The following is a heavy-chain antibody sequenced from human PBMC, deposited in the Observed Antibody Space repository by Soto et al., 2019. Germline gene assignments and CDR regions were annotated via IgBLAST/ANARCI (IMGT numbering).Heavy chain of an antibody. CDR3: AKGWSDYFDS. V-gene: IGHV3-23*01. CDR1: GFIFSTYA. J-gene: IGHJ4*02. D-gene: IGHD2-15*01. Sequence: EVQVLESGGGLVQPGGSLRLSCAASGFIFSTYAMNWVRQAPGKGLEWVSAVSGSGGSTYYADSVKGRFTISRDNSKNALYLQMNSLRADDTAVYHCAKGWSDYFDSWGQGTLVTVSS. CDR2: VSGSGGST.